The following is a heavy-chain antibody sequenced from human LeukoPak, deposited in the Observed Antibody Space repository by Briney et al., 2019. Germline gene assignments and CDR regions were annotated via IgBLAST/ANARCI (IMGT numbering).Heavy chain of an antibody. CDR1: GFNVDTNF. Sequence: PGGSLRLSCAASGFNVDTNFMSWVRQAPGKGLEWVSVIYSGGATFYADSVKGRFTISGDTSKSTLCLQMNSLRAEDTAVYYCARDDSGDWYWGWWGQGTLVTVSS. J-gene: IGHJ4*02. CDR2: IYSGGAT. V-gene: IGHV3-53*01. CDR3: ARDDSGDWYWGW. D-gene: IGHD4-17*01.